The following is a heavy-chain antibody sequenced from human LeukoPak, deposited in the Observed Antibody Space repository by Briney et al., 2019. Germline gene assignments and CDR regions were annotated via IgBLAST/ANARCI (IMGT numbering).Heavy chain of an antibody. D-gene: IGHD2-2*01. Sequence: GGSLRLSCVASGFTISGYWMHWVRQVPGKGLVWVSRINTDGRSTTYADSVKGRFTISRDNSKSTLYLQMNSLRAEDTAIYYCAARPRMPPRFDNWGQGTLVTVSS. V-gene: IGHV3-74*03. CDR3: AARPRMPPRFDN. J-gene: IGHJ4*02. CDR1: GFTISGYW. CDR2: INTDGRST.